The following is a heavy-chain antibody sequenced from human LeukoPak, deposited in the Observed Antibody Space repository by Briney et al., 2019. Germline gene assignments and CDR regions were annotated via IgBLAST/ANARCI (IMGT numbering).Heavy chain of an antibody. CDR2: IYPADSDT. V-gene: IGHV5-51*01. CDR3: ARRPLCSTSSCYDFDY. CDR1: GYSFTTYW. J-gene: IGHJ4*02. D-gene: IGHD2-2*01. Sequence: GESLKISCKGSGYSFTTYWIGWVCQMPGKGLEWMGIIYPADSDTRYSPSFQGQVTISADKSINTAYLQWSSLRASDTAMYYCARRPLCSTSSCYDFDYWGQGTLVTVSS.